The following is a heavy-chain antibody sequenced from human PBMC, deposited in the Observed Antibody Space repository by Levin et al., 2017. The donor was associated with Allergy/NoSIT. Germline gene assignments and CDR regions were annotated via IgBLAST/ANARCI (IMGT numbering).Heavy chain of an antibody. CDR1: GFTFSRFA. CDR3: AKRVDTAIDCCNIALYYGLDV. CDR2: ITGTGDST. Sequence: GGSLRLSCSASGFTFSRFAMGWVRQAPGKGLEWVSTITGTGDSTYYADSVKGRFTISRDNSMNTLYLQMNSLRVQDTALYYCAKRVDTAIDCCNIALYYGLDVWGQGTAVTVSS. V-gene: IGHV3-23*01. D-gene: IGHD2-21*02. J-gene: IGHJ6*02.